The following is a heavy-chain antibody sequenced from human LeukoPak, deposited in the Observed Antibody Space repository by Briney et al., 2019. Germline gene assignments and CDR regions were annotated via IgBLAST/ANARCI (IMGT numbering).Heavy chain of an antibody. J-gene: IGHJ4*02. CDR2: MHYSGST. V-gene: IGHV4-39*01. CDR1: GGSISSNSYY. CDR3: ARGGFRGVIVYFDY. D-gene: IGHD3-10*01. Sequence: PSETLSLTCTVSGGSISSNSYYWGWIRQPPGEGLEWIGSMHYSGSTYYNPSLKSRVTISVHTSKNQFSLKLSSVTAADTAVYYCARGGFRGVIVYFDYWGQGTLVTVSS.